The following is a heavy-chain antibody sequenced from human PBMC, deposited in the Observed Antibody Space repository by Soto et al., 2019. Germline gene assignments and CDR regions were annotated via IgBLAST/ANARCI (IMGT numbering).Heavy chain of an antibody. J-gene: IGHJ6*03. CDR2: ISSNGGST. Sequence: GSLRLSCAASGFTFSSYAMHWVRQAPGKGLEYVSAISSNGGSTYYANSVKGRFTISRDNSKNTLYLQMGSLRAEDMAVYYCAKPEGYCSSTSCYSPLGYYYYYMDVWGKGTTVTVSS. D-gene: IGHD2-2*01. CDR3: AKPEGYCSSTSCYSPLGYYYYYMDV. CDR1: GFTFSSYA. V-gene: IGHV3-64*01.